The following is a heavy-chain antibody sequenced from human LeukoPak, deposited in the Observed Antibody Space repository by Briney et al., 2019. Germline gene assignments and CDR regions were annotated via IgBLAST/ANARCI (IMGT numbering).Heavy chain of an antibody. Sequence: GESLQISCKGSEYRFTNYWIGWVRQMPGKGLEWMGIIYPADSDTRYSPSFQGQVTISVDKSISAAYLQWSGLKASDTAICYCARLTVAGVYNYYYGMDIWGQGTTVTVSS. CDR1: EYRFTNYW. J-gene: IGHJ6*02. D-gene: IGHD6-19*01. V-gene: IGHV5-51*01. CDR2: IYPADSDT. CDR3: ARLTVAGVYNYYYGMDI.